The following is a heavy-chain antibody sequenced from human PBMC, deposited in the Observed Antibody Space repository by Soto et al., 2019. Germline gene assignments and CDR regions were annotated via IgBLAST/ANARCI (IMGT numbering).Heavy chain of an antibody. V-gene: IGHV4-38-2*01. Sequence: PSETLSLTCAVSGYSISSGYYWGWIRQPPGKGLEWIGSIYHSGSTYYNPSLKSRVIISVATSKNQFSLKLSAVTAADTAVYYCARGGDYYYGMDVWGQGTTVTVSS. CDR1: GYSISSGYY. CDR2: IYHSGST. J-gene: IGHJ6*02. CDR3: ARGGDYYYGMDV.